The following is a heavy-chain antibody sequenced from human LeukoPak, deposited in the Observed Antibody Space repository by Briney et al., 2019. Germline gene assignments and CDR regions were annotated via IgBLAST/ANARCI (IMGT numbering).Heavy chain of an antibody. CDR1: GGSISSYY. J-gene: IGHJ4*02. Sequence: PSETLSLTCTVSGGSISSYYWSWIRQPPGKGLEWIGYIYYSGSTNYNPSLKSRVTISIDTSKSQFSLKLSSVTAADTAVYYCARYYYDSSGYYSPLFEQVFGYRGQGTLVTVSS. CDR3: ARYYYDSSGYYSPLFEQVFGY. D-gene: IGHD3-22*01. CDR2: IYYSGST. V-gene: IGHV4-59*01.